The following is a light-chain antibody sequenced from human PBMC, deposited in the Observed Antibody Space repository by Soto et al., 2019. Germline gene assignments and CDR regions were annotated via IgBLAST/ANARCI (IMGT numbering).Light chain of an antibody. Sequence: QSVLTQPPSASGTPGQRVTISCSGSSSNIGSNTVNWYQQLPGEAPKLIIYEVSKRPSGVPDRIFASKSGNTASLTVSGLQADDEANYYCSSFKGTNSFVFGTGTKLTVL. V-gene: IGLV1-44*01. CDR3: SSFKGTNSFV. J-gene: IGLJ1*01. CDR1: SSNIGSNT. CDR2: EVS.